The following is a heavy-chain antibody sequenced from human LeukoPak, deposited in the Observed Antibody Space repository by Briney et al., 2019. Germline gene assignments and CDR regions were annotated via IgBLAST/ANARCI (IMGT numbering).Heavy chain of an antibody. V-gene: IGHV1-2*02. D-gene: IGHD2-2*01. CDR2: ISPNSGDT. CDR3: ARESACGTTNCLAPADWLDP. Sequence: ASVKLSCTASGYTFTGYYIHWVRQAPGQGLEWMGWISPNSGDTDIAQKFQGRVTMTRDTSIATSYMEVDSLTSDDTAVYYCARESACGTTNCLAPADWLDPWGQGTLVIVSS. CDR1: GYTFTGYY. J-gene: IGHJ5*02.